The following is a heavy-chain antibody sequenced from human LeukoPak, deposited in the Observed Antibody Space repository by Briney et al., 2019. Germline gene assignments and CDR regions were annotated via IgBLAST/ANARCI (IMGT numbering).Heavy chain of an antibody. CDR2: ISNSSSYI. Sequence: GGSLRLSCAASGFTFSSYSMNWVRQAPGKGLEWVSSISNSSSYIYYADSVKGRFTISRDNAKNSLYLQMNSLRAEDTAVYYCARDQGADFDYWGQGTLVTVSS. V-gene: IGHV3-21*01. J-gene: IGHJ4*02. CDR3: ARDQGADFDY. CDR1: GFTFSSYS. D-gene: IGHD6-19*01.